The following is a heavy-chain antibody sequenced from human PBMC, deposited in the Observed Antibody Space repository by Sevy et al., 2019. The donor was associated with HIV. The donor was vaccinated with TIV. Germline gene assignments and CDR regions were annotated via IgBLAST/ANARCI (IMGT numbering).Heavy chain of an antibody. J-gene: IGHJ4*02. CDR1: GFTFSSYA. Sequence: GGSLRLSCAASGFTFSSYAMHWVRQAPGKGLEWVAVISYDGSNKYYADSVKGRFTISRDNSKNTLYLQMNSLRAEDTAVYYCAREGIVGATKRKTVSFDYWGQGTLVTVSS. D-gene: IGHD1-26*01. CDR3: AREGIVGATKRKTVSFDY. CDR2: ISYDGSNK. V-gene: IGHV3-30-3*01.